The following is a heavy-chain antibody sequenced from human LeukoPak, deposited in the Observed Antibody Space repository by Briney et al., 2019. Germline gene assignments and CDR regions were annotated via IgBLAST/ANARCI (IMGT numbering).Heavy chain of an antibody. V-gene: IGHV1-2*02. D-gene: IGHD4-17*01. CDR2: INPNSGGT. J-gene: IGHJ4*02. CDR3: ARGQTCDYGDYDGCGTDLIDY. CDR1: GYTFTSYY. Sequence: ASVKVSCKASGYTFTSYYMHWVRQAPGQGLEWMGGINPNSGGTNYAQKFQGRVTMTRDTSISTAYMELSRLRSDDTAVYYCARGQTCDYGDYDGCGTDLIDYWGQGTLVTVSS.